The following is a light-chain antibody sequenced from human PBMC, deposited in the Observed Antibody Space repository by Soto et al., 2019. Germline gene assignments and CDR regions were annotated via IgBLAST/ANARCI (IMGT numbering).Light chain of an antibody. Sequence: EIVLTQSPATLSLSPGERATLSCRASQSVSSSYLAWYQQKPGQAPRLLIYGGSKRAAGVPDRISGDGSGTDYTLTISSLEPEDFAVYYCQQRTRWPMTFGQGTRLEIK. CDR1: QSVSSSY. CDR2: GGS. J-gene: IGKJ5*01. CDR3: QQRTRWPMT. V-gene: IGKV3D-20*02.